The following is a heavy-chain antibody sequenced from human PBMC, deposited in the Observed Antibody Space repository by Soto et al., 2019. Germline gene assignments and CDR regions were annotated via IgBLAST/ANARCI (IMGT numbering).Heavy chain of an antibody. D-gene: IGHD2-21*02. V-gene: IGHV1-69*02. CDR1: GGTFSSYT. CDR3: ASRYCGGDCYFDY. CDR2: IIPIRGIA. Sequence: QVQLVQSGAEVKKPGSSVKVSCKASGGTFSSYTISWVRQAPGQGLEWMGRIIPIRGIANYAQKFQGRVTITADKSTSTAYMELSSPRSEDTAVYYCASRYCGGDCYFDYWGQGTLVTVSS. J-gene: IGHJ4*02.